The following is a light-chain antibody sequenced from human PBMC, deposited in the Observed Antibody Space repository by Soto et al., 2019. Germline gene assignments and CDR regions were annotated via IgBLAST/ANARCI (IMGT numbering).Light chain of an antibody. Sequence: EVVLTQSPGTLSLSPGEGATLSCRASQSVTTDSLAWYQHKPGQAPRLLIYGASRRATGIPDRFSGSGSGTDFTLTISRLETEDFAVYYCQQYASSRWAFGQGTKVEIK. CDR1: QSVTTDS. CDR2: GAS. J-gene: IGKJ1*01. CDR3: QQYASSRWA. V-gene: IGKV3-20*01.